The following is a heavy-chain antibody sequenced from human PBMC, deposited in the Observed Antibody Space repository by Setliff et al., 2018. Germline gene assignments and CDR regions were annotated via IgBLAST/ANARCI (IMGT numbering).Heavy chain of an antibody. J-gene: IGHJ6*02. CDR2: ISSSGSTI. Sequence: GGSLRLSCAASGFTFSNYYMTWIRQAPGKGLEWISYISSSGSTIYYADSVRGRFTISRDNARDSLYLQMNSLRAEDTAVYYCAKDLYSSSWNYYYYGMDVWGQGTTVTVSS. V-gene: IGHV3-11*04. CDR1: GFTFSNYY. D-gene: IGHD6-13*01. CDR3: AKDLYSSSWNYYYYGMDV.